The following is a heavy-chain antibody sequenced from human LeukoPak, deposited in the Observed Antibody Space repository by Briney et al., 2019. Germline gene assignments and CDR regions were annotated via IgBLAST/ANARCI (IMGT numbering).Heavy chain of an antibody. Sequence: ASLKVSCKASGYTFTGYYMHWVRQAPGQGIEWMGWITPNSGGTNYAQKFQGRVTMTRDTSISTAYMELSRLRSDDTAVYYCARRQRYSGYDRVQPGHFDYWGQGTLVTVSS. CDR1: GYTFTGYY. J-gene: IGHJ4*02. CDR2: ITPNSGGT. D-gene: IGHD5-12*01. V-gene: IGHV1-2*02. CDR3: ARRQRYSGYDRVQPGHFDY.